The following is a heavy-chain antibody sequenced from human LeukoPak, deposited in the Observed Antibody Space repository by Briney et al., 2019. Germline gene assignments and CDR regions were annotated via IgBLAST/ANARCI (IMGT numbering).Heavy chain of an antibody. CDR3: ATGLITFGGVIVH. D-gene: IGHD3-16*02. CDR2: FDSEDGET. J-gene: IGHJ4*02. V-gene: IGHV1-24*01. Sequence: ASVKVSCKVSGYTLTELSMHWVRQAPGKGLEWMGGFDSEDGETIYAQKFQGRVTMTEDTSTDTAYMELSSLRSEDTAVYYCATGLITFGGVIVHWGQGTLVTVSS. CDR1: GYTLTELS.